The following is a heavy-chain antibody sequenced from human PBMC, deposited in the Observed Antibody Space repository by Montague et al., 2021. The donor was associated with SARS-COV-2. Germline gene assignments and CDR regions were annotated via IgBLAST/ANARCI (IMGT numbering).Heavy chain of an antibody. CDR2: ISSSGSA. V-gene: IGHV4-61*01. Sequence: SETLSLTCTVSGGSVSSGSFHWSWIRQPPGKGLEYIGYISSSGSANYNPSFKSRVAISLDTSENQLSLRLSSVTAADTAVYYCANKGAYDVPIDYWGLGTLVTVSS. J-gene: IGHJ4*02. CDR3: ANKGAYDVPIDY. D-gene: IGHD3-3*01. CDR1: GGSVSSGSFH.